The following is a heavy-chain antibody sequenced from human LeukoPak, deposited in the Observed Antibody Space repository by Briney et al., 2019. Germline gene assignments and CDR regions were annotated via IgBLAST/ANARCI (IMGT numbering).Heavy chain of an antibody. CDR3: TRMITGHDY. Sequence: SETLSLTCAVSGVSFNDYYWSWVRQSPGKGLEWIGEINHSGYTNDSPSLKSRVTISIDTSRKQFSLNLRSVTVADTAVYYCTRMITGHDYWGQGTLVTVSS. J-gene: IGHJ4*02. D-gene: IGHD3-16*01. V-gene: IGHV4-34*01. CDR1: GVSFNDYY. CDR2: INHSGYT.